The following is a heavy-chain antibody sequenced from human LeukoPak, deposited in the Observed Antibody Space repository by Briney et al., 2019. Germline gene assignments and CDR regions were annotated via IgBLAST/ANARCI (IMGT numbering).Heavy chain of an antibody. CDR1: GYKFTNYW. CDR2: IYPDDSNT. J-gene: IGHJ4*02. D-gene: IGHD2-2*01. CDR3: ALQPGYCSSASCSHFDF. Sequence: GESLKISCKGSGYKFTNYWIVWVRQMPGKGLEWMGIIYPDDSNTRYSSSFQGQVTISVDKSFRTAYLQWNSLKASDTAMYYCALQPGYCSSASCSHFDFWGQGTLVTVSS. V-gene: IGHV5-51*01.